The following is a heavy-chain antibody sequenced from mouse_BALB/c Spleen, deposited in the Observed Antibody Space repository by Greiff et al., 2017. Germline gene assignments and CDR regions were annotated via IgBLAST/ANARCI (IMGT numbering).Heavy chain of an antibody. J-gene: IGHJ4*01. D-gene: IGHD2-4*01. CDR1: GFTFSSYG. V-gene: IGHV5-6-3*01. CDR3: ARDLVLRHDAMDY. Sequence: EVKLVESGGGLVQPGGSLKLSCAASGFTFSSYGMSWVRQTPDKRLELVATINSNGGSTYYPDSVKGRFTISRDNAKNTLYLQMSSLKSEDTAMYYCARDLVLRHDAMDYWGQGTSVTVSS. CDR2: INSNGGST.